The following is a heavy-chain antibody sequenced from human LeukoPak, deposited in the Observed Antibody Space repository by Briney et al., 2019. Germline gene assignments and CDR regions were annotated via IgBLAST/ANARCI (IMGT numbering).Heavy chain of an antibody. J-gene: IGHJ4*02. CDR1: GGTFSSYA. CDR2: IIPIFGTA. CDR3: ARVPHLGDYVWGSYRTVETEGGQIFDY. Sequence: GASVKVSCKASGGTFSSYAISWVRQAPGQGLEWMGGIIPIFGTANYAQKFQGRVTITADESTSTAYMELSSLRSDDTAVYYCARVPHLGDYVWGSYRTVETEGGQIFDYWGQGTLVTVSS. V-gene: IGHV1-69*13. D-gene: IGHD3-16*02.